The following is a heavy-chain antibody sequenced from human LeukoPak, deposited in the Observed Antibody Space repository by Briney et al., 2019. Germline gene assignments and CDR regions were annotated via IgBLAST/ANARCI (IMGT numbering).Heavy chain of an antibody. J-gene: IGHJ4*02. D-gene: IGHD5-12*01. CDR2: IRLRDGGT. CDR3: ARADWVGSGHAGSYSDY. CDR1: GFTYNTYH. V-gene: IGHV1-2*02. Sequence: ASVKVSCKASGFTYNTYHLYWMRQAPGQGLEWMGWIRLRDGGTIYAQRFQDRFIMTTDPSTNTASMELRSLTSDDTAVYFCARADWVGSGHAGSYSDYWGQGTLVTVSS.